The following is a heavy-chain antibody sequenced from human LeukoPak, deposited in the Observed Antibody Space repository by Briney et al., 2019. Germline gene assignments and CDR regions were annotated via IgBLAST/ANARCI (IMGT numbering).Heavy chain of an antibody. D-gene: IGHD3-22*01. Sequence: GASVKVSCKASGYTFTSYGISWVRQAPGQGLEWMGWISAYNGNTNYAQKLQGRVTMTTDTSTSTAYMELRSLRSDDTAVYYCARDYYDSSGYYPLDAFDIWGQGTMVTVSS. CDR3: ARDYYDSSGYYPLDAFDI. CDR1: GYTFTSYG. CDR2: ISAYNGNT. J-gene: IGHJ3*02. V-gene: IGHV1-18*01.